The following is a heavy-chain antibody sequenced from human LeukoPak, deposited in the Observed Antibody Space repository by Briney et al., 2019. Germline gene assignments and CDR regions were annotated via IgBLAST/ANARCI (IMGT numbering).Heavy chain of an antibody. CDR1: GFTFSSYS. CDR2: ISSSSSYI. Sequence: GGSLRLSCAASGFTFSSYSMNWVRQAPGKGLEWVSSISSSSSYIYYADSVKGRFTISRDNSKNTLYLQMNSLRAEDTAVYYCARSPLITAMAPDWGQGTLVTVSS. V-gene: IGHV3-21*01. D-gene: IGHD5-18*01. CDR3: ARSPLITAMAPD. J-gene: IGHJ4*02.